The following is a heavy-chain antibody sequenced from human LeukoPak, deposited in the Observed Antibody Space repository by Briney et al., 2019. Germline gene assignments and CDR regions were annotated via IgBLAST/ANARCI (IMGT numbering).Heavy chain of an antibody. CDR1: RFTFSSYS. CDR3: ARAQTYGDSRLLLDY. J-gene: IGHJ4*02. CDR2: ISSSGSYI. V-gene: IGHV3-21*04. Sequence: GGSLRLSCAASRFTFSSYSMNWVRQAPGKGLEWVSSISSSGSYIYYADSVKGRFTISRDNAKNSQYLQMNSLRVEDTALYYCARAQTYGDSRLLLDYWGQGTLVTVSS. D-gene: IGHD2-21*02.